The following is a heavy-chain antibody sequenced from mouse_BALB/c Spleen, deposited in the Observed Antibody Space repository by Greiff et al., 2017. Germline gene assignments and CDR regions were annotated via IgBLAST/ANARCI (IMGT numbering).Heavy chain of an antibody. CDR2: ISYSGST. CDR3: ARSFYGSTPYFDY. J-gene: IGHJ2*01. CDR1: GDSITSGY. V-gene: IGHV3-8*02. Sequence: DVMLVESGPSLVKPSQTLSLTCSVTGDSITSGYWNWIRKFPGNKLEYMGYISYSGSTYYNPSLKSRISITRDTSKNQYYLQLNSVTTEDTATYYCARSFYGSTPYFDYWGQGTTLTVSS. D-gene: IGHD1-1*01.